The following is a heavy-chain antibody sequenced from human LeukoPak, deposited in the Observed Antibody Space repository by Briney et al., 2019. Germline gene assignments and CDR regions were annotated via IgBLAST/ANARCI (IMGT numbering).Heavy chain of an antibody. CDR1: GGSISSGGYF. CDR2: IYYSRST. D-gene: IGHD3-22*01. J-gene: IGHJ4*02. Sequence: SQTLSLTCTVSGGSISSGGYFWSWIRQHPGKGLEWIVFIYYSRSTYYNPSFKSRVTISVETSKNQFSLRLSSVTAADTAVYYCARAPYDSSGPFDYWGQGTLVTVSS. V-gene: IGHV4-31*03. CDR3: ARAPYDSSGPFDY.